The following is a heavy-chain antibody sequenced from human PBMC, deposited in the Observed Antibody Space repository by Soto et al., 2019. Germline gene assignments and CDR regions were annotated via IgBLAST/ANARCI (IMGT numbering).Heavy chain of an antibody. CDR3: ARGPWECSGGSCYYGAGYFDY. CDR1: GYTFTGYY. Sequence: QVQLVQSGAEVKKPGASVKVSCKASGYTFTGYYMHWVRQAPGQGLEWMGWINPNSGGTNYAQKFQGWVTMTRDTSISTAYMELGRMRSDDTAVYYCARGPWECSGGSCYYGAGYFDYWGQGTLVTVSS. D-gene: IGHD2-15*01. CDR2: INPNSGGT. J-gene: IGHJ4*02. V-gene: IGHV1-2*04.